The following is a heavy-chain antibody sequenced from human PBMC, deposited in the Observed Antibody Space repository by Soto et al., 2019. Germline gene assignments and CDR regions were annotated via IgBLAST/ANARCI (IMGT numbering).Heavy chain of an antibody. CDR1: GGTFSSYA. CDR3: ARDLGTSFGYCSGGPCLVNDY. CDR2: IIPIFGTA. Sequence: GPSVKVSCKASGGTFSSYAISWVRQSPGQGLEWMGGIIPIFGTANYAQKFQGRVTITADESTSTAYMELSSLRSEDTAVYYCARDLGTSFGYCSGGPCLVNDYWGQGTLVTVSS. J-gene: IGHJ4*02. D-gene: IGHD2-15*01. V-gene: IGHV1-69*13.